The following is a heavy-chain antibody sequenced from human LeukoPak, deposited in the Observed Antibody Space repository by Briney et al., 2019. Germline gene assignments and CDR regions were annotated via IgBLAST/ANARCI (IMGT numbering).Heavy chain of an antibody. CDR2: IRQDGSAK. CDR3: ARDGYATGSHDY. D-gene: IGHD3-10*01. V-gene: IGHV3-7*04. J-gene: IGHJ4*02. CDR1: GFTFTSYW. Sequence: PGESLRLSCAASGFTFTSYWMTWIRQAPGKGLEWVANIRQDGSAKSYVDSVKGRFTVSRDNAQNSLYLQMNSLRAEDTAVYYCARDGYATGSHDYWGQGTLVTVSS.